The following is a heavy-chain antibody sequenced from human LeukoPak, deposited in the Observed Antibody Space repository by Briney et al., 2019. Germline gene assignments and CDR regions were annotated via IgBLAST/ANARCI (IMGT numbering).Heavy chain of an antibody. V-gene: IGHV1-69*05. CDR3: ASTGDIVATGDENWFDP. D-gene: IGHD5-12*01. J-gene: IGHJ5*02. CDR1: GGTFSSYA. CDR2: SIPIFGTA. Sequence: GASVQVSCXASGGTFSSYAMSWVRQAPGQRLEWMGGSIPIFGTANYAQKFQGRVTITTDESTSTAYMELSSLRSEDTAVNYCASTGDIVATGDENWFDPWGQGTLVTVSS.